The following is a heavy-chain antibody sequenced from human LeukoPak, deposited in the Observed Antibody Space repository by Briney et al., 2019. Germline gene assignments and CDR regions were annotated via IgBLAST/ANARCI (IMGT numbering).Heavy chain of an antibody. V-gene: IGHV3-74*01. CDR1: GFTFSNYW. CDR3: AREYGYNTAHFDY. D-gene: IGHD5-24*01. CDR2: YYMDGSIT. J-gene: IGHJ4*02. Sequence: GGSLRLSCAASGFTFSNYWMQWVRHAPGKGLVWVLRYYMDGSITSYADSVKGRFIISRNNAKSTLYLQMNSLRAESPAVYYCAREYGYNTAHFDYWGQGTLVTVSS.